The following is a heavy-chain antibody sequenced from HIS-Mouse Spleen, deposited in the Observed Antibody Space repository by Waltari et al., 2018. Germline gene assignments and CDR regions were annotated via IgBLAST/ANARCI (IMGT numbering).Heavy chain of an antibody. J-gene: IGHJ4*02. CDR2: SNSEGSST. Sequence: EVQLVESGGGLVQPGGSLRLSCAASGFTFSSYWMHWVRQAPGKGLVWVESSNSEGSSTSYADAVKGRFTISRDNAKNTLYLQMNSLRAEDTAVYYCARAIGGYSGPGIGWGQGTLVTVSS. V-gene: IGHV3-74*01. CDR1: GFTFSSYW. D-gene: IGHD5-12*01. CDR3: ARAIGGYSGPGIG.